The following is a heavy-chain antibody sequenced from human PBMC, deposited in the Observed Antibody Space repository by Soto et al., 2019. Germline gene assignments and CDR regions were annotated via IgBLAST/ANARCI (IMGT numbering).Heavy chain of an antibody. J-gene: IGHJ4*02. CDR3: ARDYSYGIFGY. CDR2: ISTYNGNT. Sequence: QVQLVQSGAEVKKPGASVKVSCKASGYNFTSYGISWVRQAPGQGLEWMGRISTYNGNTNAAQKFQGRVTMTTDTSTSIAYMELRSLRSDDTAVYYCARDYSYGIFGYWGQGTLVTVSS. V-gene: IGHV1-18*01. CDR1: GYNFTSYG. D-gene: IGHD5-18*01.